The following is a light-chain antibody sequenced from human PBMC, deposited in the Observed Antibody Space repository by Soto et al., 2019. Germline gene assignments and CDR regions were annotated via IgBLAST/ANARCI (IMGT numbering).Light chain of an antibody. CDR3: TAHAGSNNYV. CDR2: ELS. CDR1: SSDSGGYNY. V-gene: IGLV2-8*01. J-gene: IGLJ1*01. Sequence: QSVLTKPPSASGSPGQSVTISCTGTSSDSGGYNYVSWYQEHPGKAPKLIISELSKRPSGVSDRFSGSKSGNTASLTISGLQAEDEADYYCTAHAGSNNYVFGTGTKLTVL.